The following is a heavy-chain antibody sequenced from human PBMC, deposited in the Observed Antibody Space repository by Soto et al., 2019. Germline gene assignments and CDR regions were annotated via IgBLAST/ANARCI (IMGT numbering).Heavy chain of an antibody. Sequence: SAKVSCKTSGFMFTSSAVQWVRQARGQRLEWIGWLVVGSGNTHYAQHFQERVTLTRDMSTGTAYMELSSQRSEDTAVYYCAAVPVLRFLKWLPAYFDYWGQGTLVTVSS. V-gene: IGHV1-58*01. CDR3: AAVPVLRFLKWLPAYFDY. D-gene: IGHD3-3*01. J-gene: IGHJ4*02. CDR2: LVVGSGNT. CDR1: GFMFTSSA.